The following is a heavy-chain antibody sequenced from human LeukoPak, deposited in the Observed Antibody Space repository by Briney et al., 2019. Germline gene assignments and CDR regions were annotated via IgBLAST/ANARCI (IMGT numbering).Heavy chain of an antibody. CDR3: AKGYNWNELDY. V-gene: IGHV3-7*03. CDR1: GFTFSSYW. Sequence: GGSLRLSCAASGFTFSSYWMNWVRQAPGKGLEWVANIKQDGSEKYLVDSVKGRFTISRDNAKNSLYLQMNSLRAEDTAVYYCAKGYNWNELDYWGQGTLVTVSS. J-gene: IGHJ4*02. D-gene: IGHD1-20*01. CDR2: IKQDGSEK.